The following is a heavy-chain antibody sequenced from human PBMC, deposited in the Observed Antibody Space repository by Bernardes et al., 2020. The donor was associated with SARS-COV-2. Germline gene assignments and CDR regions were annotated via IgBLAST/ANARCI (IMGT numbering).Heavy chain of an antibody. V-gene: IGHV4-39*02. CDR2: IYYSGST. Sequence: SESLSLTCTVSGGSISSISYYWGWLRQPPGKGLEWIGSIYYSGSTYYNPSLKSRVTISVDTSKNQFSLKLSSVTAADTAVYYCAREGDPYYYYGMDVWGQGTTVTVSS. CDR3: AREGDPYYYYGMDV. CDR1: GGSISSISYY. J-gene: IGHJ6*02. D-gene: IGHD3-10*01.